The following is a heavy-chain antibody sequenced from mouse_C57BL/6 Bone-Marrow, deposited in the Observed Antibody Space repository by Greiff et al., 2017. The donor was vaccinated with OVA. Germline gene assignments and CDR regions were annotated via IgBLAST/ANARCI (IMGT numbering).Heavy chain of an antibody. CDR2: IDPVTGGT. D-gene: IGHD2-13*01. Sequence: VQLLQSGAELVRPGASVTLSCKASGYTFTDYEMHWVKQTPVHGLEWIGAIDPVTGGTASNQKFKGKATLTADKSSSTAYMELRSLTSEDSAVYSGARGYCDYYAMDYWGQGTSVTVSS. CDR1: GYTFTDYE. J-gene: IGHJ4*01. V-gene: IGHV1-15*01. CDR3: ARGYCDYYAMDY.